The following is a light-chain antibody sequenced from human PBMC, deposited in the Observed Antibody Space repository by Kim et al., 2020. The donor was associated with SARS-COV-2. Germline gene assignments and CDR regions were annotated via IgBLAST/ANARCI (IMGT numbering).Light chain of an antibody. CDR3: QQSYSTPYT. V-gene: IGKV1-39*01. J-gene: IGKJ2*01. CDR2: DAS. CDR1: QSISNY. Sequence: DIQMTQSPSSLSASVGDRVTITCRARQSISNYLNWYQQKPGKAPKLLIFDASSLQSGVPSRFSGSGSGTDFTLTISSLQPEDFATYYCQQSYSTPYTFGQGTKLEI.